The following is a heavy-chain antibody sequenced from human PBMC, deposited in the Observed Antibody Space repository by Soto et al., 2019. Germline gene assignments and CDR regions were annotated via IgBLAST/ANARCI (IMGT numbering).Heavy chain of an antibody. CDR3: ARHATPYYDSSGYYYWYYFDY. J-gene: IGHJ4*02. CDR1: GGSISSYY. D-gene: IGHD3-22*01. Sequence: SETLSLTCTVSGGSISSYYWSWIRQPPGKGLEWIGYIYYSGSTNYNPSLKSRVTISVDTSKNQFSLKPSSVTAADTAVYYCARHATPYYDSSGYYYWYYFDYWGQGTLVTVSS. CDR2: IYYSGST. V-gene: IGHV4-59*08.